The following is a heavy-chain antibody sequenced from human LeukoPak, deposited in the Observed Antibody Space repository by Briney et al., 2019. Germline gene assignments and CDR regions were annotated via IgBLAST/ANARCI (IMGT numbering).Heavy chain of an antibody. CDR3: AKAGPLGYCTNGVCYTFFDH. Sequence: GGSLRLSCAASGFTFSSYAMSWVRQAPGKGLEWVSAISGSGGSTYYADSVKGRFTISRDNSKNTLYLQMNSLRAEDTAVYYCAKAGPLGYCTNGVCYTFFDHWGQGTLVTVSS. J-gene: IGHJ4*02. V-gene: IGHV3-23*01. CDR1: GFTFSSYA. D-gene: IGHD2-8*01. CDR2: ISGSGGST.